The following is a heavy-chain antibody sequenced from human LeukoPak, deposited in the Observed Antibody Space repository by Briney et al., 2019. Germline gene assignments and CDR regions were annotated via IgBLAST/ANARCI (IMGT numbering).Heavy chain of an antibody. V-gene: IGHV4-34*01. D-gene: IGHD6-13*01. CDR1: GVFFSGYY. CDR3: ARGKKQQLTYYYYGMDV. J-gene: IGHJ6*04. CDR2: INHSGSS. Sequence: PSETLSLTCALYGVFFSGYYSSWLRPPPEKGGEWGGEINHSGSSNYNPSLKSRVTISVDTSKNQFSLKLSSVTAADTAVYYCARGKKQQLTYYYYGMDVWGKGTTVTVSS.